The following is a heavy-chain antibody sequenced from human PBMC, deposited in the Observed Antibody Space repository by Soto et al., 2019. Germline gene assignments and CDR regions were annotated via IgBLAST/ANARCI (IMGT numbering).Heavy chain of an antibody. V-gene: IGHV3-23*01. J-gene: IGHJ3*02. Sequence: GGSLRLSCAASGITFSTYAMSWVRQAPGKGLEWVSVISGSGASTYYADSMKGRFTISRDNSKNTLYLLMNSLRAEDTAVYYCTTYYYAEDAFDIWGQGTMVTVSS. D-gene: IGHD3-10*01. CDR1: GITFSTYA. CDR2: ISGSGAST. CDR3: TTYYYAEDAFDI.